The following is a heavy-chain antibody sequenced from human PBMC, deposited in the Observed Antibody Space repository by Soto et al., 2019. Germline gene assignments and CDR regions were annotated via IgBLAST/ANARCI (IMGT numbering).Heavy chain of an antibody. CDR1: GASTSSGDW. CDR2: IYHSGAT. J-gene: IGHJ4*02. CDR3: ARMVSPVTTNRLDY. D-gene: IGHD2-8*01. Sequence: QVQLQESGPGLVKPSGTLSLTCDVSGASTSSGDWWSWVRQPPGQGLEWIGEIYHSGATNYNPSLESRVTMSVDKSKNQFSLKLTSVTAADTAVYYCARMVSPVTTNRLDYWGQGTLVAVSS. V-gene: IGHV4-4*02.